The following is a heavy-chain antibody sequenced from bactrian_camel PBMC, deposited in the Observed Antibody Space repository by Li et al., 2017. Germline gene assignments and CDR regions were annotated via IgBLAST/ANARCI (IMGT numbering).Heavy chain of an antibody. V-gene: IGHV3S53*01. D-gene: IGHD7*01. CDR2: LDSDGLA. CDR3: AAESATPCVANGIWIEYDYNY. CDR1: GYDPRNFC. J-gene: IGHJ4*01. Sequence: QVQLVESGGGSVQAGGSLRLSCVASGYDPRNFCMGWFRGDDREGLAGLDSDGLAIYANKVKGRFTITFDSAKRTLFLQMNSLTPEDTAMYYCAAESATPCVANGIWIEYDYNYWGQGTQVTVS.